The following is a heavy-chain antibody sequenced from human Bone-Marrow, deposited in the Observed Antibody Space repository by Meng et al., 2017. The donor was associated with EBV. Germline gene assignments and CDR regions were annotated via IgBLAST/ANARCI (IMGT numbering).Heavy chain of an antibody. J-gene: IGHJ4*02. V-gene: IGHV1-18*01. CDR3: ARLRIVGATSHYFDY. CDR1: GYTFTSYG. D-gene: IGHD1-26*01. Sequence: QVQLGQSGAGVKKPGASVKVSCKASGYTFTSYGISWVRQAPGQGLEWMGWISAYNGNTNYAQKLQGRVTMTTDTSTSTAYMELRSLRSDDTAVYYCARLRIVGATSHYFDYWGQGTLVTVSS. CDR2: ISAYNGNT.